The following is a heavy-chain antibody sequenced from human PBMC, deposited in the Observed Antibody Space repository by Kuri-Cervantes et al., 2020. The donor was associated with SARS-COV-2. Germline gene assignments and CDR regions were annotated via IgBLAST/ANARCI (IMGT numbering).Heavy chain of an antibody. CDR3: ARGLAIFGVRNAFDI. CDR1: GFTFSSYG. V-gene: IGHV3-33*01. CDR2: IWYDGVNK. J-gene: IGHJ3*02. Sequence: LALTCAAAGFTFSSYGMHWIRQAPGKGLEWVAVIWYDGVNKYYADSVKGRFTISRDNSKNTLYLQMNSLRAEDTAVYYCARGLAIFGVRNAFDIWGQETMVTVSS. D-gene: IGHD3-3*01.